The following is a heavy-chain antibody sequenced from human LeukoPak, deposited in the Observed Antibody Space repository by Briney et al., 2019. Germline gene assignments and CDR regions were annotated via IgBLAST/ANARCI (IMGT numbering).Heavy chain of an antibody. CDR1: GLTFSRYW. V-gene: IGHV3-7*01. Sequence: GGSLRLSCAASGLTFSRYWMRWVRQAPGKGQEGVANIKNDGSEEYYVDSVKGRFTISRDNARNSLFLQMNSLTVEDTAVYYCARAIRGSAVDTGDRWGQGTLVTVSS. J-gene: IGHJ4*02. CDR3: ARAIRGSAVDTGDR. CDR2: IKNDGSEE. D-gene: IGHD3-10*01.